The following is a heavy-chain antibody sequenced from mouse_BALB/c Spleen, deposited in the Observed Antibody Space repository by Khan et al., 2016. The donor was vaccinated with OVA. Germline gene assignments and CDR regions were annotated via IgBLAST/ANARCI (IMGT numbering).Heavy chain of an antibody. CDR2: ISSSGST. J-gene: IGHJ2*01. Sequence: EVQLVETGGGSVKPGGSLKLSCEVSGFTFSSYLMSWIRQTPEKRLEWVASISSSGSTYYPDSVKGRFTISRDNDRNVVYLQMSSLRSEDMAMYYCAREAYRYDEYYFDYWGQGTTLTVSS. CDR1: GFTFSSYL. CDR3: AREAYRYDEYYFDY. D-gene: IGHD2-14*01. V-gene: IGHV5-6-5*01.